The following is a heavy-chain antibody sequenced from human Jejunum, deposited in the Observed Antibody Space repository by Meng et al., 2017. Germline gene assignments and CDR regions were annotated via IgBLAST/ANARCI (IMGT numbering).Heavy chain of an antibody. V-gene: IGHV1-8*01. Sequence: QAKLVESRAEVGLPGASSKVACKASGYTFTRYDINVVRQATGQGLEWMGWVNPNSGQTGYARKFQGRVTMTRSTSITTAYMELSGLRSEDTAIYYCARRASDDYGYNYWGQGTLVTVSS. CDR3: ARRASDDYGYNY. D-gene: IGHD5-18*01. CDR1: GYTFTRYD. CDR2: VNPNSGQT. J-gene: IGHJ4*02.